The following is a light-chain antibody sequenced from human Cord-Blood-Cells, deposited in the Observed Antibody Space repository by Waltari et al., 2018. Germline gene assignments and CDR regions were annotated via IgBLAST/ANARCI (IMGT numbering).Light chain of an antibody. CDR2: GAS. Sequence: EIVLTQSPGTLSLSPGERATLSCRASQSVSSSYLAWYQQKPGPAPRLLIYGASSRATGIPDRCSGSGSVTDFTLTLSRLEPEDFAVYYCQQYGSSTGWTFGQGTKVEIK. V-gene: IGKV3-20*01. J-gene: IGKJ1*01. CDR1: QSVSSSY. CDR3: QQYGSSTGWT.